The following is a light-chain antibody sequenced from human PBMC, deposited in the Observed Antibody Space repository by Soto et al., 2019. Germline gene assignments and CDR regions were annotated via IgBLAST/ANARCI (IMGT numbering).Light chain of an antibody. V-gene: IGKV3-20*01. CDR2: GAS. CDR3: QQYGSSPPIT. J-gene: IGKJ5*01. Sequence: EIVFTLSPGTLSLSPGERATLSCRPSQSVSSSYLAWYQQKPGQAPRLLIYGASSRATGIPDRFSGSGSGTDFTLTISRLEPEDFAVYYCQQYGSSPPITFGQGTRLEIK. CDR1: QSVSSSY.